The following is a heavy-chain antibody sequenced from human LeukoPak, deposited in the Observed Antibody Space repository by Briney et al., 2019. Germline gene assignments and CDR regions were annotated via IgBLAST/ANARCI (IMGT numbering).Heavy chain of an antibody. CDR1: GGSVSSGSYY. CDR3: ARSGRAVAGTYY. CDR2: IYYSGST. J-gene: IGHJ4*02. D-gene: IGHD6-19*01. V-gene: IGHV4-61*01. Sequence: SETLSLTCTVSGGSVSSGSYYWSWIRQPPGKGLEWIGYIYYSGSTNYNPSLKSRVTISVDTSKNQFSLKLSSVTAADTAVYYCARSGRAVAGTYYWGREPWSPSPQ.